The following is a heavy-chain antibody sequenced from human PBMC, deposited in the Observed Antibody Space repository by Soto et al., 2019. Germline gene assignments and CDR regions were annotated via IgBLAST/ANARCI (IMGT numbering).Heavy chain of an antibody. CDR1: GFSITDYA. D-gene: IGHD6-13*01. J-gene: IGHJ4*02. Sequence: PRLSCSASGFSITDYAVSWVRQAPGKGLEWVSSISDSGAKTFYADSVKGRFTISRDTSKNTVYLQLKSLRVEDTALYYCAKDGSRKDDYWGQGXLVTVSS. CDR2: ISDSGAKT. CDR3: AKDGSRKDDY. V-gene: IGHV3-23*01.